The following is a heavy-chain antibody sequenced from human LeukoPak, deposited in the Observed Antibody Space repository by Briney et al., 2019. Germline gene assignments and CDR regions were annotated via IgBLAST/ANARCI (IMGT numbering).Heavy chain of an antibody. CDR2: IYYSGST. D-gene: IGHD3-16*01. V-gene: IGHV4-59*01. J-gene: IGHJ6*02. CDR1: GGSISSYY. CDR3: ARVLGVGGDYYGMDV. Sequence: PSETLSLTCTVSGGSISSYYWSWIRQPPGKGLEWIGYIYYSGSTSYNPSLKSRVTISVDTSKNQFSLKLSSVTAADTAVYYCARVLGVGGDYYGMDVWGQGTTVTVSS.